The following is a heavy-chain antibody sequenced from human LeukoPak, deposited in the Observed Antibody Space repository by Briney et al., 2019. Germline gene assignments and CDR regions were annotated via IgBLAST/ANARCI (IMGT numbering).Heavy chain of an antibody. CDR3: ARAERRINLARGVFGSHFDS. D-gene: IGHD3-10*01. Sequence: SETLSLTCAVSGGSFSRPFWSWIRQTPGEGLEWIGEIVHSGRTDYNPSLEGRVTMSVDTSKNQFSLRLTSVTAADTAVYFCARAERRINLARGVFGSHFDSWGQGTLVSVSS. CDR2: IVHSGRT. CDR1: GGSFSRPF. J-gene: IGHJ5*01. V-gene: IGHV4-34*12.